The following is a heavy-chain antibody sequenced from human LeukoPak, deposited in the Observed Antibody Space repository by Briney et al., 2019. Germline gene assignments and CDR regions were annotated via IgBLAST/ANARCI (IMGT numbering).Heavy chain of an antibody. Sequence: SETLSLTCAVSGVSISRSSYYWGWIRQPPGKGLEWIGGMYYSGSTYYNPSLKSRVTISVDTSKNQFSLKLGSVAAADTALYYCARTPYGNWDFDLWGRGTLVTVSS. CDR3: ARTPYGNWDFDL. V-gene: IGHV4-39*01. CDR1: GVSISRSSYY. D-gene: IGHD1-26*01. CDR2: MYYSGST. J-gene: IGHJ2*01.